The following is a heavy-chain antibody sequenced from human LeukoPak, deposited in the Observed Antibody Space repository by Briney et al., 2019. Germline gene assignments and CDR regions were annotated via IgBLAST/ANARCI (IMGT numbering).Heavy chain of an antibody. V-gene: IGHV4-39*01. CDR3: ARQAYYYGSGSHTYFDY. CDR1: GGSISSSSYY. J-gene: IGHJ4*02. D-gene: IGHD3-10*01. Sequence: SETLSLTCTVSGGSISSSSYYWGWIRQPPGKGLEWFGSIYYSGTTYYTPSLRSRVTISVDTSKNQFSLKLSSVTAADTAVYYCARQAYYYGSGSHTYFDYWGQGTLVTVSS. CDR2: IYYSGTT.